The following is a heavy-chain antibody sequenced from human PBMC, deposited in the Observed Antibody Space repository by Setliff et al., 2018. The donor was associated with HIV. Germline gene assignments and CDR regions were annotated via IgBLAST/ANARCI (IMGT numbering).Heavy chain of an antibody. D-gene: IGHD6-13*01. CDR2: IDAYNGDT. V-gene: IGHV1-18*01. J-gene: IGHJ4*02. CDR3: ARDLGAFSSAWYVTIGDY. Sequence: ASVKVSCKASSYTFTSYGVSWVRQAPGQGLEWLGRIDAYNGDTNYAQNLQDRVTLTTDTSTNTAYMELRNLRSDDTAVCFCARDLGAFSSAWYVTIGDYWGPGTLVTVSS. CDR1: SYTFTSYG.